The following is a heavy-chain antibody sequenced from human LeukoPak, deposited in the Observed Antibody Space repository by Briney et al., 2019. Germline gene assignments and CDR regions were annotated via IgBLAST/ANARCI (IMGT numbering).Heavy chain of an antibody. CDR3: AKLGLRTVTTFPDY. Sequence: GGSLRLSCAASGFTFSSYAMSWVRQAPGKGLEWVSAISGSGGSTYYADSVKGRFTISRDNSKNTLYLQMNSLRAEDTAVYYCAKLGLRTVTTFPDYWGQGTLVTVSS. CDR2: ISGSGGST. J-gene: IGHJ4*02. D-gene: IGHD4-11*01. CDR1: GFTFSSYA. V-gene: IGHV3-23*01.